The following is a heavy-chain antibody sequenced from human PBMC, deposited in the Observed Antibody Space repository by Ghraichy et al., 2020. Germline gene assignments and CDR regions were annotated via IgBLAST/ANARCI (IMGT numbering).Heavy chain of an antibody. CDR2: ISAGSGVI. D-gene: IGHD2-2*02. J-gene: IGHJ6*02. CDR1: GFMFDDYT. CDR3: ARDSVPASIPYGVDV. V-gene: IGHV3-21*01. Sequence: GESLNISCVASGFMFDDYTMNWVRQAPGKGLEWVASISAGSGVIYYAHSVRGRFTPSRDNAKNSLYLQMNALRVEDTAVYYCARDSVPASIPYGVDVWGQGSPVIVSS.